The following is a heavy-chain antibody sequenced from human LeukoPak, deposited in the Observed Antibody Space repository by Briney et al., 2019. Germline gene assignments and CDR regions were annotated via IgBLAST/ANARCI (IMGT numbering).Heavy chain of an antibody. D-gene: IGHD3-10*01. Sequence: GGSLRLSCAASGSTFSNYWVYWVRQAPGKGLVWVSRINRDGSTTKYADSVKGRFTVSRDNAKNTLNLQMNSLRAEDTAVYYCARDKKSGESSEIDYWGQGTLVTVSS. CDR2: INRDGSTT. CDR1: GSTFSNYW. CDR3: ARDKKSGESSEIDY. V-gene: IGHV3-74*03. J-gene: IGHJ4*02.